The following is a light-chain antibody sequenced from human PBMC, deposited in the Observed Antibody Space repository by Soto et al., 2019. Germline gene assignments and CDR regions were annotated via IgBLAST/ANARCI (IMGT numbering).Light chain of an antibody. Sequence: IQMTQSPSTLSGSVGHRATITCRARQTMSSWLAWYQQKTGKAPKLRIYDASSLESGVTSRFSGSGYGKEFNLTISSLQPDDFATYECQQYNSYPTFGQGTRLEIK. CDR2: DAS. CDR3: QQYNSYPT. V-gene: IGKV1-5*01. J-gene: IGKJ5*01. CDR1: QTMSSW.